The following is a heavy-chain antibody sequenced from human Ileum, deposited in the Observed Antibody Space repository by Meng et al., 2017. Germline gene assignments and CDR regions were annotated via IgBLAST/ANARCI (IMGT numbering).Heavy chain of an antibody. CDR2: INPNKGDT. Sequence: QVKLVQPGAEVKKPGASVKVSCKASGYTFTSYSINWVRQAPGQGLEWMGRINPNKGDTDYAQNFQGRVTMTRDTSISTAYMELTRLKSDDTAVYYCASDGAATYTGINYWGQGTLVTVSS. V-gene: IGHV1-2*06. J-gene: IGHJ4*02. CDR1: GYTFTSYS. CDR3: ASDGAATYTGINY. D-gene: IGHD3-16*01.